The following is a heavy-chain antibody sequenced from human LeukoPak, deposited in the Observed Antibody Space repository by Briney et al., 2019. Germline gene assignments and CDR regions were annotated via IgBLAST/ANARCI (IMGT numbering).Heavy chain of an antibody. Sequence: PGGSLRLSCAASGFTFSSHAMHWVRQAPGKGLEWVAVISYDGSNKYYADSVKGRFTISRDNSKNTLYLQMNSLRAEDTAVYYCARESYSSSWYRSPFDYWGQGTLVTVSS. J-gene: IGHJ4*02. CDR3: ARESYSSSWYRSPFDY. D-gene: IGHD6-13*01. CDR2: ISYDGSNK. V-gene: IGHV3-30*04. CDR1: GFTFSSHA.